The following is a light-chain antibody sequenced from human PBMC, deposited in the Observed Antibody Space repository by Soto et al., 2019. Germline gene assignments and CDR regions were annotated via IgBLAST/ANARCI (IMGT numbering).Light chain of an antibody. CDR1: ENVGKY. J-gene: IGKJ1*01. CDR3: QQTHSIPWT. Sequence: DIQMTQSPSSKSASVGDRVTISCLASENVGKYLNWYQQKAGRAPELLIYGVSTLHSGVPSRFSGSGSGTEFSLIIASLQPEDSATYYCQQTHSIPWTFGQGAEVEIK. V-gene: IGKV1-39*01. CDR2: GVS.